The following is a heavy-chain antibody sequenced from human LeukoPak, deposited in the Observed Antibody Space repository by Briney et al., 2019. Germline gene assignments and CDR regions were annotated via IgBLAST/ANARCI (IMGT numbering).Heavy chain of an antibody. V-gene: IGHV3-74*01. J-gene: IGHJ4*02. D-gene: IGHD3-10*01. CDR1: GFTFSSYW. CDR3: ARDRHYYGSGSYYRGFDY. Sequence: PGGSLRPSCAASGFTFSSYWMHWVRQAPGKGLVWVSRINSDGSSTSYADSVKGRFTISRDNAKNTLYLQMNSLRAEDTAVYYCARDRHYYGSGSYYRGFDYWGQGTLVTVSS. CDR2: INSDGSST.